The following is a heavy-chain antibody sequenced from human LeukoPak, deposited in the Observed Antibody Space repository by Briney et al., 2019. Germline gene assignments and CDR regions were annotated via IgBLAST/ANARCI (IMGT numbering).Heavy chain of an antibody. J-gene: IGHJ4*02. D-gene: IGHD2-8*01. CDR3: ARDSTDFRYCTNGVCFYFDY. CDR1: GFTFSSYG. Sequence: GGSLRLSCAASGFTFSSYGMHCVRQGPGKWLEWVEVIWYDGSNKYYADSVKGRFTISRDNSKNTLYLQMNSLRAEDTAVYYCARDSTDFRYCTNGVCFYFDYWGQGTLVTVSS. V-gene: IGHV3-33*01. CDR2: IWYDGSNK.